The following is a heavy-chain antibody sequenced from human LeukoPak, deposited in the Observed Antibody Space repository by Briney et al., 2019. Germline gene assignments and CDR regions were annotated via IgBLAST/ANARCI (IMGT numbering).Heavy chain of an antibody. D-gene: IGHD6-19*01. J-gene: IGHJ5*02. Sequence: GGSLRLSCAASGFTFSNYDMSWVRQAPGKGLEWVSSISDSGGSTYYADSVKGRFTISRDNSKNTLYLQMTNLRAAGTAVYYCAKDLSRAVAADWFDPWDQGSLVTVSS. V-gene: IGHV3-23*01. CDR3: AKDLSRAVAADWFDP. CDR2: ISDSGGST. CDR1: GFTFSNYD.